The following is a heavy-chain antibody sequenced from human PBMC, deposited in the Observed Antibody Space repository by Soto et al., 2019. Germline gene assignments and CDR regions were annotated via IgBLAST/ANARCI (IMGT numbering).Heavy chain of an antibody. J-gene: IGHJ6*02. V-gene: IGHV1-69*13. D-gene: IGHD3-3*01. CDR3: ARDTIFGVVTITPGYYYGMDV. CDR2: IIPIFGTA. Sequence: GASVKVSCKASGGTFSSYAISWVRQAPGQGLEWMGGIIPIFGTANCAQKFQGRVTIAADESPSTAYMELSSLRSEDTAVYYFARDTIFGVVTITPGYYYGMDVWGQGTTVTVSS. CDR1: GGTFSSYA.